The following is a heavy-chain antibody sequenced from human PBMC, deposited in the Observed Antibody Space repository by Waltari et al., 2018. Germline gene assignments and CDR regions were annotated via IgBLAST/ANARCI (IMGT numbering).Heavy chain of an antibody. Sequence: QVQLVQSGAEVKRPGSSVKVSCKASGGTFSSYAISWVRQAPGQGLEWMGGIIPILGIANYAQKFQGRVTITADESTSTAYMELSSLRSEDTAVYYCVTHYYDSSGYYYWYFDLWGRGTLVTVSS. J-gene: IGHJ2*01. CDR1: GGTFSSYA. CDR2: IIPILGIA. D-gene: IGHD3-22*01. V-gene: IGHV1-69*04. CDR3: VTHYYDSSGYYYWYFDL.